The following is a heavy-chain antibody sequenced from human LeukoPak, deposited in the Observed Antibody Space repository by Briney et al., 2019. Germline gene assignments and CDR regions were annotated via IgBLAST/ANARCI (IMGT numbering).Heavy chain of an antibody. Sequence: PSETLSLTCTVSGGSISSYYWSWIRQPAGKGLEWIGRIYTSGSTNYNPSLKSRVTMSVDTSKNQFSLKLSSVTAADTAVYYCTREGSDYYGSGSYYRSYYYYMDVWGKGTTVTISS. CDR2: IYTSGST. J-gene: IGHJ6*03. D-gene: IGHD3-10*01. CDR3: TREGSDYYGSGSYYRSYYYYMDV. CDR1: GGSISSYY. V-gene: IGHV4-4*07.